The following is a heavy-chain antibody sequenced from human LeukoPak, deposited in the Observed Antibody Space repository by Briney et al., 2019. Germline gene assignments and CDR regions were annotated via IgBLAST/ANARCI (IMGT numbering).Heavy chain of an antibody. CDR3: ARGGATLEY. V-gene: IGHV3-74*01. D-gene: IGHD1-26*01. CDR1: GFTFKNYY. CDR2: INSDGSST. Sequence: GGSLRLSCAASGFTFKNYYMYWVRQAPGKGLVWVSRINSDGSSTSYADSVKGRFTISRDNAKNTLYLQMNSLRAEDTAVYYCARGGATLEYWVQGTLVTVSS. J-gene: IGHJ4*02.